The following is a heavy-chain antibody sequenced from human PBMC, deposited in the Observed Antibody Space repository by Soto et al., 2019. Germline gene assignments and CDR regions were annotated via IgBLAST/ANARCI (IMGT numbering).Heavy chain of an antibody. V-gene: IGHV5-51*01. J-gene: IGHJ4*02. D-gene: IGHD2-8*01. CDR3: ARGAGYCSDGICYNLDH. CDR2: IYPGDSDT. CDR1: GYSFTSYW. Sequence: PGESLKISCKGSGYSFTSYWIGWVRQMPGKGLEWMGIIYPGDSDTRYSPSFQGQVTISADKSIDTAYLQWSSLKAPDSAMYYCARGAGYCSDGICYNLDHWGQGALVTVSS.